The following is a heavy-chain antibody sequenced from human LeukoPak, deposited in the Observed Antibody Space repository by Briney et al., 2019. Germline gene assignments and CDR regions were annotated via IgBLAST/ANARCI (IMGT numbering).Heavy chain of an antibody. CDR1: GGSISSYY. V-gene: IGHV4-4*07. CDR2: IYTSGST. Sequence: PSETLSLTCTVSGGSISSYYWSWIRQPAGKGLEWIGRIYTSGSTNYNPSLKSRVAMSVDTSKNQFSLKLSSVTAADTAVYYCARELAAVANYYYYYYMDVWGKRTTVTVSS. D-gene: IGHD6-19*01. CDR3: ARELAAVANYYYYYYMDV. J-gene: IGHJ6*03.